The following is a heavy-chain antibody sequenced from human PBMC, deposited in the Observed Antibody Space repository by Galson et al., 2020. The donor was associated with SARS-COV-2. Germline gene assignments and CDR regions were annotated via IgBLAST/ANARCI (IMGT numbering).Heavy chain of an antibody. CDR2: ISHDGSNK. J-gene: IGHJ5*02. CDR3: ARDGLRYYDFWSGYYGSSWFDP. Sequence: GGSLRLSCAASGFTISSYAMHWVRQAPGKGLEWVAVISHDGSNKYYADSVKGRFTISRDKSKNTLYLQMNSLRAEDTAVYYCARDGLRYYDFWSGYYGSSWFDPWGQGTLVTVSS. CDR1: GFTISSYA. D-gene: IGHD3-3*01. V-gene: IGHV3-30*04.